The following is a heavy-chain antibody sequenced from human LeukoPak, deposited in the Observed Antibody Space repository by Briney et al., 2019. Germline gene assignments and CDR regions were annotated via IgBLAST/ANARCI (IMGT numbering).Heavy chain of an antibody. CDR2: ISGNGGST. D-gene: IGHD6-19*01. V-gene: IGHV3-23*01. J-gene: IGHJ4*02. Sequence: GGSLRLSCAASGFTFSSYAMSWVRQAPGKGLEWVSAISGNGGSTYYADSVKGRFTITRDNSKNTLYLQMNSLRAEDTAVYYCAKALYDGAVAGTGDYWGQGTLVTVSS. CDR1: GFTFSSYA. CDR3: AKALYDGAVAGTGDY.